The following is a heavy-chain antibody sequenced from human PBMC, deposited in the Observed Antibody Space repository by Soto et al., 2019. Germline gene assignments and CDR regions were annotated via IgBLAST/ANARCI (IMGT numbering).Heavy chain of an antibody. CDR2: ISSDSSTI. V-gene: IGHV3-48*02. J-gene: IGHJ4*02. CDR3: AREIIIGQ. CDR1: GFAFSTYK. D-gene: IGHD3-16*01. Sequence: EEQLVESGGGLVQPGGSLRLSCTASGFAFSTYKMNWVRQAPGKGPEWVSYISSDSSTIYYADSVKGRFTISRDNAKNSLYLQMNSLRDEDTAVYYCAREIIIGQWGQGTLVTVSS.